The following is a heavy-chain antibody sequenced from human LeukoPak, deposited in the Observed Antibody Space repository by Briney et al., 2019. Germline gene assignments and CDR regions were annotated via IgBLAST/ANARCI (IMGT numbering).Heavy chain of an antibody. J-gene: IGHJ4*02. V-gene: IGHV3-7*05. Sequence: GGSLRLSCAASGFTFSSYWMSWVRQAPGKGLEWVANINQDGSEKYYVDSVKGRFTISRDNAKNSLYLQTNSLRAEDTAVYYCARADAGQRYFDYWGQGTLVTVSS. D-gene: IGHD5-18*01. CDR2: INQDGSEK. CDR3: ARADAGQRYFDY. CDR1: GFTFSSYW.